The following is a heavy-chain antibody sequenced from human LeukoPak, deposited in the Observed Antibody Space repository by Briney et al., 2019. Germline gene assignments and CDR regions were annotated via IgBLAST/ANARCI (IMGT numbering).Heavy chain of an antibody. Sequence: GGSLRLSCTASGFTLGDYAMSWVRQAPGKGLEWVGFIRNKPYGETTEYAASVKGRFTLSRDDSKNIAYLQMNSLETEDTAVYFCTRGSSPSKPNWFDPWGQGTLVTVSS. CDR3: TRGSSPSKPNWFDP. CDR1: GFTLGDYA. D-gene: IGHD1-14*01. CDR2: IRNKPYGETT. J-gene: IGHJ5*02. V-gene: IGHV3-49*04.